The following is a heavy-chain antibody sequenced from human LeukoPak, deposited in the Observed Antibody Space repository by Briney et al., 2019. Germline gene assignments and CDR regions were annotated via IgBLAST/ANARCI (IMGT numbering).Heavy chain of an antibody. CDR2: INHSGST. Sequence: SETLSLTCAVYGGSFSSYYWSWIRQPPGKGLEWIGEINHSGSTNYNPSLKSRVTITVDTSKNQFSLKLSSVTAADTAVNYCARGPPRYRIDYWGQGTLVTVSS. CDR3: ARGPPRYRIDY. D-gene: IGHD1-14*01. V-gene: IGHV4-34*01. J-gene: IGHJ4*02. CDR1: GGSFSSYY.